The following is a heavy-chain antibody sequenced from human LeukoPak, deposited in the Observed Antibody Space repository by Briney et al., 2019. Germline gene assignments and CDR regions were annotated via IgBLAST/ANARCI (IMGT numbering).Heavy chain of an antibody. Sequence: SVTVSYKASGGTFSSYAISWVRQAPGQGLEWMGGIIPIFGTENYAQKFQGRVTITADESTSTDYMELSSLRSENTAVYYCAKDASYEKYYFDYWGQGTLVTVSS. D-gene: IGHD1-26*01. CDR2: IIPIFGTE. V-gene: IGHV1-69*13. CDR3: AKDASYEKYYFDY. J-gene: IGHJ4*02. CDR1: GGTFSSYA.